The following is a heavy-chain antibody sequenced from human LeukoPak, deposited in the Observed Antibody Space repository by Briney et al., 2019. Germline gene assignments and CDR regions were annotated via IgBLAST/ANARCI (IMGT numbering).Heavy chain of an antibody. D-gene: IGHD1-26*01. CDR3: ARDRYSGSYPLDY. Sequence: GGSLRLSCAASGFTFSSYAMSWVRQAPGKGLEWVSAISGSGGSTYYADSVKGRFTISRDNAKNSLYLQMNSLRAEDTAVYYCARDRYSGSYPLDYWGQGTLVTVSS. V-gene: IGHV3-23*01. CDR1: GFTFSSYA. J-gene: IGHJ4*02. CDR2: ISGSGGST.